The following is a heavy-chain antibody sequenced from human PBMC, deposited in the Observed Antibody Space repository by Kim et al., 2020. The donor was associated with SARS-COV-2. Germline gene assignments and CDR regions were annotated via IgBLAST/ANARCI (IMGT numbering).Heavy chain of an antibody. J-gene: IGHJ6*02. CDR2: INPSGGST. CDR1: GYTFTSYY. CDR3: ARRGTGGDYPPLGYYYGMDV. D-gene: IGHD4-17*01. Sequence: ASVKVSCKASGYTFTSYYMHWVRQAPGQGLEWMGIINPSGGSTSYAQKFQGRVTMTRDTSTSTVYMELSSLRSEDTAVYYCARRGTGGDYPPLGYYYGMDVWGQGTTVTVSS. V-gene: IGHV1-46*01.